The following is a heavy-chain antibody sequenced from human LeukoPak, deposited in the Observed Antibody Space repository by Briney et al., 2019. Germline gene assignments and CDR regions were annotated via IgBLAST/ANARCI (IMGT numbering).Heavy chain of an antibody. V-gene: IGHV3-74*01. J-gene: IGHJ4*02. CDR2: INSGGSTT. D-gene: IGHD3-22*01. CDR3: AASSGHYGH. Sequence: PGGSLRLSCTASGFTFSSYWMHWVRQAPRRGLVWVSRINSGGSTTSYADSVKGRFTISRDNAKNTLYLQMNSLSADDTAVYYCAASSGHYGHWGQGTLVTVSS. CDR1: GFTFSSYW.